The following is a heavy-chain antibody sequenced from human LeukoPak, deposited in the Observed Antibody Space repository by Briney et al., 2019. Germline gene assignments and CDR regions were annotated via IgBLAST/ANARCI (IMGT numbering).Heavy chain of an antibody. D-gene: IGHD3-16*01. V-gene: IGHV3-48*01. CDR1: GFTFSSYS. CDR3: AKDREGGL. J-gene: IGHJ4*02. Sequence: SGGSLRLSCAASGFTFSSYSMNWVRQAPGKGLEWVSSISSSSSTIYYADSVKGRFTISRDNSKNTLYLQMNSLRAEDTAMYYCAKDREGGLWGQGTLVTVSS. CDR2: ISSSSSTI.